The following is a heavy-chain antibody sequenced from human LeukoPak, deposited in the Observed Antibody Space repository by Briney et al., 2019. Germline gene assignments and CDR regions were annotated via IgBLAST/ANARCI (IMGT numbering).Heavy chain of an antibody. Sequence: SETLSLTCTVSGGSISSSSYYWGWIRQPPGKGLEWIGSLYYSGSTYYNPPLKSRVTISVDTSKNQFSLKLSSVTAADTAVYYCARARNVDFWSGYSALGYYYMDVWGKGTTVTVSS. J-gene: IGHJ6*03. CDR3: ARARNVDFWSGYSALGYYYMDV. D-gene: IGHD3-3*01. V-gene: IGHV4-39*07. CDR2: LYYSGST. CDR1: GGSISSSSYY.